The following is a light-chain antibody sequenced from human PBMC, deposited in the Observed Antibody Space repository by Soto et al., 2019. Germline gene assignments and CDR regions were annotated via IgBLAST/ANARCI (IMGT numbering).Light chain of an antibody. V-gene: IGKV3-15*01. J-gene: IGKJ4*01. Sequence: EIVMTQSPVTLSVSPGERATLSCRASQSVSSNLAWYQQKPGQTPRLLIYDASSRATGIPARFSGSGSGTDFTLPISSLQSEDFAVYYCQQYNNWPLTFGGGTNVEIK. CDR1: QSVSSN. CDR2: DAS. CDR3: QQYNNWPLT.